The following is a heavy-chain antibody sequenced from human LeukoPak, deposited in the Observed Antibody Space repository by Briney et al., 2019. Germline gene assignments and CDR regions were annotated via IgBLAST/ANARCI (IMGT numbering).Heavy chain of an antibody. CDR3: ASVYTAMATRADY. CDR2: ISFDGSTK. CDR1: RFTFSRYA. J-gene: IGHJ4*02. V-gene: IGHV3-30-3*01. D-gene: IGHD5-18*01. Sequence: PGGSLRLSCVASRFTFSRYAMHWVRQAPGKGLEWMAVISFDGSTKYYADSVKGRFTISRDNSKNTLYLQMNSLRAEDTAVYYCASVYTAMATRADYWGQGTLVTVSS.